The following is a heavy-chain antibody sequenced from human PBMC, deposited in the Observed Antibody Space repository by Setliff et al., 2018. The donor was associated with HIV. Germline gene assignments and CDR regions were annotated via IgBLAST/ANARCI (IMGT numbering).Heavy chain of an antibody. CDR1: GGSFNGYY. Sequence: SETLSLTCAVYGGSFNGYYWSWIRQPPGKGLEWIGEVNHSGSTNYNPSLKSRVTISVDTSKNQLSLKLSSVTAADTAVYYCARWGAGYNSYDSWGQGSLVTVSS. J-gene: IGHJ4*02. D-gene: IGHD5-12*01. CDR2: VNHSGST. V-gene: IGHV4-34*01. CDR3: ARWGAGYNSYDS.